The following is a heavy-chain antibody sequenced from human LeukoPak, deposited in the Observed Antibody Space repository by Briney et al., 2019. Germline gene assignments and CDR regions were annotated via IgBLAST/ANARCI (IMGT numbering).Heavy chain of an antibody. V-gene: IGHV4-30-4*08. CDR3: ARACSSTTCYGAFDM. D-gene: IGHD2-2*01. Sequence: SSQTLSLTCTVSGGSISIADYKLSWIRHPPGKGLEWIGYIYYSGSTYYNPSLKSRVTISVDTSKNQFSLKLSSVTAADTAVYYCARACSSTTCYGAFDMWGQGTMVTVSS. CDR2: IYYSGST. J-gene: IGHJ3*02. CDR1: GGSISIADYK.